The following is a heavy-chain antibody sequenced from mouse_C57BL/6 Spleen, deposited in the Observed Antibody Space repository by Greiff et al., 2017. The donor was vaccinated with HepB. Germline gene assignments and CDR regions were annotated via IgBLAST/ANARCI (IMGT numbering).Heavy chain of an antibody. CDR3: AREGVYYGYWYFDV. CDR2: INPGSGGT. D-gene: IGHD2-1*01. V-gene: IGHV1-54*01. Sequence: VQLQQSGAELVRPGTSVKVSCKASGYAFTNYLIEWVKQRPGQGLEWIGVINPGSGGTNYNEKFKGKATLTADKSSSTAYMQLSSLTSEDSAVYVCAREGVYYGYWYFDVWGTGTTVTVSS. J-gene: IGHJ1*03. CDR1: GYAFTNYL.